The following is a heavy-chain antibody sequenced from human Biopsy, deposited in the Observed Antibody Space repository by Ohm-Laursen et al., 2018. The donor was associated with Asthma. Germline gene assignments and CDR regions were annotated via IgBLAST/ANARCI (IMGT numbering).Heavy chain of an antibody. CDR2: IYSGGTS. CDR1: GFTVSRDH. Sequence: SLRLSCSASGFTVSRDHMFWVRQAPGKGLEWVSVIYSGGTSHTADSVRGRFTISRDYSKNTLYLQMHSLRAEDTAVYYCARGDTGGWSQYYFDYWGQGTLVTASS. D-gene: IGHD2-8*02. CDR3: ARGDTGGWSQYYFDY. V-gene: IGHV3-53*01. J-gene: IGHJ4*02.